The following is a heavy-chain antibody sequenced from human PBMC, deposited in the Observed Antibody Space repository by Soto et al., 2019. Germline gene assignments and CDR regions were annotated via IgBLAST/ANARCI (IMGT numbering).Heavy chain of an antibody. CDR3: ARGRGSSWYGVIVGATFYFDY. Sequence: SETLSLTCAVYGGSFSGYYWSWIRQPPGKGLEWIGEINHSGSTNYNPSLKSRVTISVDTSKNQFSLKLSSVTAADTAVYYCARGRGSSWYGVIVGATFYFDYWGQGTLLSVSS. V-gene: IGHV4-34*01. J-gene: IGHJ4*02. D-gene: IGHD1-26*01. CDR2: INHSGST. CDR1: GGSFSGYY.